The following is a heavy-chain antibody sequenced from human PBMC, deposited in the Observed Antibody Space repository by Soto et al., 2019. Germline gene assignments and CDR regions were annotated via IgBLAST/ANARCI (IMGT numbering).Heavy chain of an antibody. D-gene: IGHD2-15*01. V-gene: IGHV1-3*01. J-gene: IGHJ4*02. Sequence: GASVKVSCKDSGYTFTSNAMHWVRQAPGQRLEWMGWINAGNGNTKYSQKFQGRVTITRDTSASTAYMELSSLRSEDTAVYYCAREVPYDCSGGSCYSVFDYWGQGTLVTVSS. CDR3: AREVPYDCSGGSCYSVFDY. CDR2: INAGNGNT. CDR1: GYTFTSNA.